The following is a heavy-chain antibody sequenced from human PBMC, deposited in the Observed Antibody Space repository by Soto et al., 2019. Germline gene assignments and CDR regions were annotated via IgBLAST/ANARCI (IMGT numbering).Heavy chain of an antibody. D-gene: IGHD2-8*02. Sequence: SETLSLTCAVYGGSFSGYYWSWIRQPPGKGLEWIGEINPSGSTNYNPSLKSRVTISVDTSKNQFSLKLSSVTAADTAVYYCARSLYWWFDPWGQGTLVTVSS. CDR3: ARSLYWWFDP. CDR2: INPSGST. V-gene: IGHV4-34*01. CDR1: GGSFSGYY. J-gene: IGHJ5*02.